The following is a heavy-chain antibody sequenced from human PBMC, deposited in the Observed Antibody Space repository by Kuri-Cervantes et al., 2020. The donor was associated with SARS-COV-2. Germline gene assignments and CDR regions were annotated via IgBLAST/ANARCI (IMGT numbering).Heavy chain of an antibody. V-gene: IGHV3-30*02. D-gene: IGHD5-24*01. CDR1: GFTFSRYG. Sequence: GESLNISCASSGFTFSRYGMHWVRQAPGKGLEGVAFIRYDGSNKYYADSVKGRFTISRENSKNTVYLQMNRLRAEATALYFCARDMGTQFWYFDNWGQGALVTVSS. J-gene: IGHJ4*02. CDR2: IRYDGSNK. CDR3: ARDMGTQFWYFDN.